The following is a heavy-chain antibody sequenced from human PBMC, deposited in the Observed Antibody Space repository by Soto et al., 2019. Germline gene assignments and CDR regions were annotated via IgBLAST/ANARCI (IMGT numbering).Heavy chain of an antibody. D-gene: IGHD1-26*01. CDR2: ISWNSGSI. V-gene: IGHV3-9*01. CDR3: AKDLVGATAFNAFDI. J-gene: IGHJ3*02. Sequence: LRLSCAASGFTFDDYAMHWVRQAPGKGLEWVSGISWNSGSIGYADSVKGRFTISRDNAKNSLYLQMNSLRAEDTALYYCAKDLVGATAFNAFDIWGQGTMVTVSS. CDR1: GFTFDDYA.